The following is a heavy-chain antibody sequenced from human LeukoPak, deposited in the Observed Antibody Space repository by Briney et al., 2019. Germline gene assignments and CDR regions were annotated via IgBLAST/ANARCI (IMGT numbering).Heavy chain of an antibody. CDR1: GFTFSSYS. Sequence: GGSLRLSCAASGFTFSSYSMNWARQAPGKGLEWVSSISSSGSFIYYADSLKGRFTISRDNAKNSLYLQMNSLRAEDTAVYYCARDLSVGWELLPFGYYYYMDVWGKGTTVTVSS. CDR2: ISSSGSFI. V-gene: IGHV3-21*01. CDR3: ARDLSVGWELLPFGYYYYMDV. D-gene: IGHD1-26*01. J-gene: IGHJ6*03.